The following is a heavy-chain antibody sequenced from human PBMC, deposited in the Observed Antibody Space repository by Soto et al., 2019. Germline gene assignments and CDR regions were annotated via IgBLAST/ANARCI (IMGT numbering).Heavy chain of an antibody. Sequence: SETLSLTCTVSGASIRSSTFYWGWIRQPPGKGLESIANIYYDGSTYYNPSLKSRVTISVDTSKNQFSLKLSSVTAADTAVYYCARGYGRNFDYWGQGTLVTVSS. CDR2: IYYDGST. CDR1: GASIRSSTFY. D-gene: IGHD5-18*01. V-gene: IGHV4-39*01. CDR3: ARGYGRNFDY. J-gene: IGHJ4*02.